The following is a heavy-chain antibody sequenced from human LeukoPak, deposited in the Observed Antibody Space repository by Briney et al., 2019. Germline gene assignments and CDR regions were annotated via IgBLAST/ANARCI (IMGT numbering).Heavy chain of an antibody. Sequence: PGGSLRLSCAASGFTFSSYGMHWVRQAPGKGLEWVAVIWYDGSNKYYADSVKGRFTISRDNSKNTLYLQMNSLRAEDTAVYYCAKDATTGDVDYWGQGTLVTVSS. CDR3: AKDATTGDVDY. CDR1: GFTFSSYG. V-gene: IGHV3-33*06. CDR2: IWYDGSNK. D-gene: IGHD1-26*01. J-gene: IGHJ4*02.